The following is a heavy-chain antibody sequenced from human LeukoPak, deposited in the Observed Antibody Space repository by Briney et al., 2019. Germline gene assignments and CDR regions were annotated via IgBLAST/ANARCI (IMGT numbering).Heavy chain of an antibody. CDR1: GDSITSSSYY. CDR3: ARHFSSYYYIDY. D-gene: IGHD3-10*01. CDR2: VYYSGVT. J-gene: IGHJ4*02. Sequence: PSETLSLTCTVSGDSITSSSYYWGWIRQPPGKGLEWIGSVYYSGVTYYNPSLKSRVTISVDTSKNQFSLKLSSVTAADTAVYYCARHFSSYYYIDYWGQGTLVTVSS. V-gene: IGHV4-39*01.